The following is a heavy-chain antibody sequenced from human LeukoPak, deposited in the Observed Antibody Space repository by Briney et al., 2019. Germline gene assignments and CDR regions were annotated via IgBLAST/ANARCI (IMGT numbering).Heavy chain of an antibody. CDR2: ISPNSGGT. CDR3: ARDSTPLRFLEWLSFNWFDP. J-gene: IGHJ5*02. Sequence: ASVKVSCKASGYTFTAYYMHWVRQAPGQGLEWMAGISPNSGGTYYAQKFQGRVTMTRDTSISTAYMELSRLRSDDTAVYYCARDSTPLRFLEWLSFNWFDPWGQGTLVTVSS. D-gene: IGHD3-3*01. V-gene: IGHV1-2*02. CDR1: GYTFTAYY.